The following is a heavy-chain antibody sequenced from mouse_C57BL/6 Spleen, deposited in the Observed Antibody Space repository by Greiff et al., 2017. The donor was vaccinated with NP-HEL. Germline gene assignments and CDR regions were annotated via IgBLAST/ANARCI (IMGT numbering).Heavy chain of an antibody. CDR1: GFTFSDYY. J-gene: IGHJ4*01. V-gene: IGHV5-16*01. D-gene: IGHD1-1*01. CDR2: INYDGSST. CDR3: AREGSSYEAMDY. Sequence: EVMLVESEGGLVQPGSSMKLSCTASGFTFSDYYMAWVRQVPEKGLEWVANINYDGSSTYYLDSLKSRFIISRDNAKNILYLQMSSLKSEDTATYYCAREGSSYEAMDYWGQGTSVTVSS.